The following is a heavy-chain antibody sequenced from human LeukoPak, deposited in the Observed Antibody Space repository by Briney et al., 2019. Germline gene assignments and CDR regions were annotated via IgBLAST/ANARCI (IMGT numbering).Heavy chain of an antibody. CDR3: ARSGIAVAGKAYFDY. D-gene: IGHD6-19*01. Sequence: SVKVSCKASGYTFTGYYMHWVRQAPGQGLEWMGGIIPIFGTANYAQKFQGRVTITADESTSTAYMELSSLRSEDTAVYYCARSGIAVAGKAYFDYWGQGTLVTVSS. V-gene: IGHV1-69*13. CDR1: GYTFTGYY. CDR2: IIPIFGTA. J-gene: IGHJ4*02.